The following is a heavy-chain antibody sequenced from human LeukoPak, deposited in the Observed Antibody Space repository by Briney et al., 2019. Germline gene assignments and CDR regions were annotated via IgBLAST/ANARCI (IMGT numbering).Heavy chain of an antibody. J-gene: IGHJ4*02. Sequence: GGSLRLSCAASGFTFSNAWMSWVRQAPGKGLEWVGRMKSKTDGGTTDYAAPVKGRFTISRDDSKNTLYLQMNSLKTEDTAVYYCTARTYYYDSSGYYPILDYWGQGTLVTVSS. CDR3: TARTYYYDSSGYYPILDY. CDR2: MKSKTDGGTT. D-gene: IGHD3-22*01. V-gene: IGHV3-15*01. CDR1: GFTFSNAW.